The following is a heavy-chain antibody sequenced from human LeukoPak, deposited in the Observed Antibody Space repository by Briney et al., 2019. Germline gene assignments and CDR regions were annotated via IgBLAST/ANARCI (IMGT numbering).Heavy chain of an antibody. CDR1: GDSISSSSYY. CDR2: IYYSGST. D-gene: IGHD5-12*01. J-gene: IGHJ4*02. CDR3: ARSGLRFLDY. V-gene: IGHV4-39*01. Sequence: TSETLSLTCTVSGDSISSSSYYWGWIRQPPGKGLEWIGSIYYSGSTYYNPSLKSRVTISVDTSKNQFSLKLSSVTAADTAVYYCARSGLRFLDYWGQGTLVTVSS.